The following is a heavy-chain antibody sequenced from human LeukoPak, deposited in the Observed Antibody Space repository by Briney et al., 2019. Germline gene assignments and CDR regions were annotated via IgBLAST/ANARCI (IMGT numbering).Heavy chain of an antibody. CDR3: ARVPSSSGSYYPYYFDY. V-gene: IGHV1-69*04. Sequence: ASVKVSCKASGSTFTSYGISWVRQAPGQGLEWMGRIIPILGIANYAQKFQGRVTITADKSTSTAYMELSSLRSEDTAVYYCARVPSSSGSYYPYYFDYWGQGTLVTVSS. CDR1: GSTFTSYG. D-gene: IGHD3-10*01. CDR2: IIPILGIA. J-gene: IGHJ4*02.